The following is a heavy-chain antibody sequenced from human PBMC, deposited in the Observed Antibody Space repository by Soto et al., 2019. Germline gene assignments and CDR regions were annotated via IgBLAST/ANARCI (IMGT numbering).Heavy chain of an antibody. CDR1: GFTFSSYA. J-gene: IGHJ3*02. Sequence: GGSLRLSCAASGFTFSSYAMSWVRQAPGKGLEWVALIANDRDYLSYADSVKGRFTISRDNSKSTLFLQMNSLTPEDTAVYFCAKRGASYYDISGYYYTVWGAFDIWGQGTMVTVSS. CDR2: IANDRDYL. CDR3: AKRGASYYDISGYYYTVWGAFDI. D-gene: IGHD3-22*01. V-gene: IGHV3-30*18.